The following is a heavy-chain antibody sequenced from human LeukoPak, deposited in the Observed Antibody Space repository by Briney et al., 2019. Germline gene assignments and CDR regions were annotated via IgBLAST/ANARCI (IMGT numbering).Heavy chain of an antibody. V-gene: IGHV4-59*01. J-gene: IGHJ4*02. Sequence: SETLSLTCTVSGGSISSYYWSWIRQPPGKGLEWIGYIYYSGSTNYNPSLKSRVTISVDTSKNQFSLKLSSVTAADTAVYYCARDGDYYDSSGYYYDWGQGTLVTVSS. CDR3: ARDGDYYDSSGYYYD. CDR1: GGSISSYY. CDR2: IYYSGST. D-gene: IGHD3-22*01.